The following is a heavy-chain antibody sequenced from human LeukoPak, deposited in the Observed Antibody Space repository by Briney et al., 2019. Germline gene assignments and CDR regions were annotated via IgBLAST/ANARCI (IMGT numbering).Heavy chain of an antibody. V-gene: IGHV1-18*01. Sequence: ASLKVSCKASGYTFTSYGISWVRQAPGQGLEWMGWISAYNRNTNYAQKLQGRITKTKDSSTSTSYMELRRLRSDDTAVYYCARASADEKIAAENDYWGQGTLVTVSS. CDR1: GYTFTSYG. CDR3: ARASADEKIAAENDY. CDR2: ISAYNRNT. D-gene: IGHD6-13*01. J-gene: IGHJ4*02.